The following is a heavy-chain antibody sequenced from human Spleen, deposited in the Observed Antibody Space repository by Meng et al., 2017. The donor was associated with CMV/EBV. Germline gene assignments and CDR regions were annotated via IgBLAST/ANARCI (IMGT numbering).Heavy chain of an antibody. J-gene: IGHJ4*02. CDR2: ISGSGGST. CDR3: GIEVPAY. CDR1: GFTFSDYY. V-gene: IGHV3-23*01. Sequence: LSLTCAASGFTFSDYYMSWVRQAPGKGLEWVSAISGSGGSTYYADSVKGRFTISRDNSKNTLYLQMNSLRAEDTAVYYCGIEVPAYWGQGTLVTVSS.